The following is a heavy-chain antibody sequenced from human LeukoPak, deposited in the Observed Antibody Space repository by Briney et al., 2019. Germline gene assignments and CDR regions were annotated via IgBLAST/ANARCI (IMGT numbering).Heavy chain of an antibody. D-gene: IGHD3-22*01. Sequence: GASVKVSCKASGYTFTGYYMHWVRQAPGQGLEWMGRINPNSGGTNYAQKFQGRVTMTRDTSISTAYMELSRLRSDDTAVYYCAREGYYYDSSGYTIEIDYWDQGTLVTVSS. CDR1: GYTFTGYY. CDR3: AREGYYYDSSGYTIEIDY. V-gene: IGHV1-2*06. CDR2: INPNSGGT. J-gene: IGHJ4*02.